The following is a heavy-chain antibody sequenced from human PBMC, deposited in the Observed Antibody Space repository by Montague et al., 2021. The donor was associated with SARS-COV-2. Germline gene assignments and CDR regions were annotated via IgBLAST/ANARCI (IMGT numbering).Heavy chain of an antibody. V-gene: IGHV4-31*03. J-gene: IGHJ3*02. CDR3: ARDPRYDSSSYYLGSAFDI. D-gene: IGHD3-22*01. CDR2: IYYSRNT. Sequence: TLSLTCTVSGGSISSGGYYWSWLRQHPGKGLEWNGYIYYSRNTNHYPTLQSSVTVSVDTSKNQFSLKPSSVTAADTAVYYCARDPRYDSSSYYLGSAFDIWGQGTMVTVSS. CDR1: GGSISSGGYY.